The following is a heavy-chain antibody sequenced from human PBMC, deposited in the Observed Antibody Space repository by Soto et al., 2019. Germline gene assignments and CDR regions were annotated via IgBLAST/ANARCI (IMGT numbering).Heavy chain of an antibody. V-gene: IGHV2-5*02. D-gene: IGHD2-21*02. CDR2: LYWDDDK. Sequence: QVTLKESGPTLVKPTQTLTLTCTVSGLSLRTTGVGMGWVRQPPGKALEWLALLYWDDDKRYSPSLRSRLTIPQDTSDKQVVITMTNMDTVDTATYYCVQTRCGGDCLAIYSSHAYNGLDVWGQGTTVTVSS. CDR1: GLSLRTTGVG. J-gene: IGHJ6*02. CDR3: VQTRCGGDCLAIYSSHAYNGLDV.